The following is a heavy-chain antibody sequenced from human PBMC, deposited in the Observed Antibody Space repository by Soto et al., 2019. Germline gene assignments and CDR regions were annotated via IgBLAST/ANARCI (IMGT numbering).Heavy chain of an antibody. D-gene: IGHD3-3*02. CDR3: ARDIFGHVDAFDL. J-gene: IGHJ3*01. CDR1: GYIFSSFY. V-gene: IGHV1-18*01. CDR2: TSGYSGNS. Sequence: GASVNVSCKASGYIFSSFYINWVRQAPGQGLEWMGWTSGYSGNSKYAQKFQGRVTMTTDTSTNTGYMEMRSLTSDDTAVYYCARDIFGHVDAFDLWGQGTMVTVSS.